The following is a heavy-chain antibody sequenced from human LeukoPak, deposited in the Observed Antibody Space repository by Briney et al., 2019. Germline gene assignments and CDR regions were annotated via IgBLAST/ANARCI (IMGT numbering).Heavy chain of an antibody. CDR1: GFTFDDYA. CDR3: ARGGGGYDPDDY. Sequence: GGSLRLSCAASGFTFDDYAMHWVRQAPGKGLEWVSGISWNSGSIGYADSVKGRFTISRDNAKNSLYLQMNSLRAEDTAVYYCARGGGGYDPDDYWGQGTLVTVSS. V-gene: IGHV3-9*01. CDR2: ISWNSGSI. J-gene: IGHJ4*02. D-gene: IGHD5-12*01.